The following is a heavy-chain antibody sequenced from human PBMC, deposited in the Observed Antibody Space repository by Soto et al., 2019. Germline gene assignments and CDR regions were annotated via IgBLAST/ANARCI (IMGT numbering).Heavy chain of an antibody. Sequence: GGSLRLSCAASGFTFGDYSMSWVRQAPGTGLEWVGFIRSKTYGGTTQYAASVKGRFTISRDDYKSIAYLQMNSLKTEDTAVYYCTRVLGYQYDTATIWGQGTMVTVSS. J-gene: IGHJ3*02. CDR1: GFTFGDYS. CDR3: TRVLGYQYDTATI. V-gene: IGHV3-49*04. CDR2: IRSKTYGGTT. D-gene: IGHD3-22*01.